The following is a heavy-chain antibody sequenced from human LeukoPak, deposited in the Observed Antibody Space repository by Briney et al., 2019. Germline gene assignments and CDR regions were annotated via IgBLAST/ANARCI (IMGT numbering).Heavy chain of an antibody. CDR1: GFIFKSYA. CDR3: ARRGGSSWSSFDY. Sequence: GGSLRLSWAASGFIFKSYAMNWVRQAPGKGLEWVSGISGFGGSTYYAASVKGRFTISRDNSGGTLFLHLDNLRVEDTAMYYCARRGGSSWSSFDYWGQGSLVTVSS. J-gene: IGHJ4*02. D-gene: IGHD6-13*01. V-gene: IGHV3-23*01. CDR2: ISGFGGST.